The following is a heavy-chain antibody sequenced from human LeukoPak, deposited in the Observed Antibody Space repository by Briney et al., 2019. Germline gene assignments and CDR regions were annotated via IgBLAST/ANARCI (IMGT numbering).Heavy chain of an antibody. CDR3: ARDSAYSSSYDY. CDR1: GGSFSGYY. D-gene: IGHD6-6*01. Sequence: PSETLSLTCAVYGGSFSGYYWSWIRQPPGKGLEWIGEINHSGSTNYNPSLKSRVTMSVDTSKNQFSLKLSSVTAADTAVYYCARDSAYSSSYDYWGQETLVTVSS. V-gene: IGHV4-34*01. CDR2: INHSGST. J-gene: IGHJ4*02.